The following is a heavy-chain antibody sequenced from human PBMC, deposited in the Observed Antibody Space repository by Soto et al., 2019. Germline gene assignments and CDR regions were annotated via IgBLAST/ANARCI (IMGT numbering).Heavy chain of an antibody. D-gene: IGHD3-3*01. CDR3: ARGQRFSDWFDP. CDR2: IYSSGST. CDR1: GGAINSYY. V-gene: IGHV4-4*07. J-gene: IGHJ5*02. Sequence: PSETLSLTCPVSGGAINSYYWTWIRQPAGKGLEWIGRIYSSGSTKYNPSLQSRVTMSLDTSKNQFSLRLTSVTAADTAVYYCARGQRFSDWFDPWGQGTLVTVPQ.